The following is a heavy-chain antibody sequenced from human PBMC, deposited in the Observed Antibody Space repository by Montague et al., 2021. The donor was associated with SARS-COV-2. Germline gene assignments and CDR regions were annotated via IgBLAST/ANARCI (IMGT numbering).Heavy chain of an antibody. D-gene: IGHD2-2*01. CDR1: GGSISSSNW. Sequence: SETLSLTCAVSGGSISSSNWWSWVRQPPGKGLVWFSEIYHSGGTNYNPXXKSRVTISVDKSKNQFSLKLSSVTAADTAVYYCARRYCSSTSCPNWFDPWGQGTLVTVSS. CDR3: ARRYCSSTSCPNWFDP. J-gene: IGHJ5*02. V-gene: IGHV4-4*02. CDR2: IYHSGGT.